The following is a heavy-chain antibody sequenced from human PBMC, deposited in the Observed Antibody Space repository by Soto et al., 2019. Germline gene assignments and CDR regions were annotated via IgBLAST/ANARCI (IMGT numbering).Heavy chain of an antibody. CDR1: GFDFSTYW. CDR3: IRASGVAGTGEYF. CDR2: ISGGGGT. V-gene: IGHV3-74*02. D-gene: IGHD6-19*01. J-gene: IGHJ4*02. Sequence: EVQLVESGGGLVQPGGSLRLSCAPSGFDFSTYWMHWVRQAPGKGLVWVSRISGGGGTTYADSVEGRFTISRDNAKNILYLQMNSLTEEDTAMYYCIRASGVAGTGEYFWGQGTLVTVSS.